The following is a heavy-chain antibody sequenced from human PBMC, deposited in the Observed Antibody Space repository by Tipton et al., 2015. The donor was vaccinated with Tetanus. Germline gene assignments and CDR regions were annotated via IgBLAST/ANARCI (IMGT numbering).Heavy chain of an antibody. D-gene: IGHD3-22*01. CDR3: ARVVRDYYYGMDV. CDR2: IYSGGDT. V-gene: IGHV3-53*01. Sequence: SLRLSCAASGFSISTCYINWVRQAPGKGLEWVSVIYSGGDTFYADSVKGRFTISRDNAKSSLYLQMSRLRAEDTAVYYCARVVRDYYYGMDVWGQGTTVTVSS. CDR1: GFSISTCY. J-gene: IGHJ6*02.